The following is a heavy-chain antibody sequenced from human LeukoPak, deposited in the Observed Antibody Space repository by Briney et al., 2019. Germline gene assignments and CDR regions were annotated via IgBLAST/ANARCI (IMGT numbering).Heavy chain of an antibody. J-gene: IGHJ5*02. CDR2: IYYNGST. CDR1: GGSISSYY. Sequence: KPSETLSLTCTVSGGSISSYYWSWIRQPPGKGLEWIGYIYYNGSTNYNPSLKSRVTILVDTSRTQFSLKVTSVTAADTAVYFCARGDYYDGGGRNWFDPWGQGTLVTVSS. D-gene: IGHD3-16*01. CDR3: ARGDYYDGGGRNWFDP. V-gene: IGHV4-59*08.